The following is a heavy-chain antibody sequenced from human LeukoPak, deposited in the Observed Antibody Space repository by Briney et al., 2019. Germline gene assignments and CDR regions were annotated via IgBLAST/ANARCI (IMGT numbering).Heavy chain of an antibody. CDR2: INPSGGST. D-gene: IGHD6-19*01. V-gene: IGHV1-46*01. J-gene: IGHJ4*02. Sequence: ASVKVSCKTSGYTFTSHYMHWVRQAPGQRLEWMGAINPSGGSTNYAQKFQGRVTMTRDPSTSTVYMELSSLISDDTAVYYCAREIALAGKTFDYWGQGILVTVSS. CDR1: GYTFTSHY. CDR3: AREIALAGKTFDY.